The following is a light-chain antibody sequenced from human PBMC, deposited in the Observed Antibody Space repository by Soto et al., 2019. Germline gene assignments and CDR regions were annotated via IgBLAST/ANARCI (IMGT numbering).Light chain of an antibody. Sequence: DIQMTQSPSTLSASVGDTVTINCRANQTISNWLAWYQQKPGKAPKLLIYEASNLEGRVPRRFSGSGSGTEFTLTISSLQPDDLSDYFCQQDSGPWTFGQGPKVEIK. J-gene: IGKJ1*01. V-gene: IGKV1-5*03. CDR1: QTISNW. CDR2: EAS. CDR3: QQDSGPWT.